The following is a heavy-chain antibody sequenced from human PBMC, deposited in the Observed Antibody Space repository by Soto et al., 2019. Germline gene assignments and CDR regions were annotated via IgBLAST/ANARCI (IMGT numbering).Heavy chain of an antibody. V-gene: IGHV4-39*01. CDR3: ARRTYSRTFLDAFDI. CDR2: IYYSGST. D-gene: IGHD1-26*01. J-gene: IGHJ3*02. CDR1: GGSISSSRYY. Sequence: SETLSLTCTVSGGSISSSRYYWGWLRQPPGKGLEWIGSIYYSGSTYSNPSLKSRVTISVDTSKNQFSLNLSSVTAADTAIYYCARRTYSRTFLDAFDIWGQGTVVTVSS.